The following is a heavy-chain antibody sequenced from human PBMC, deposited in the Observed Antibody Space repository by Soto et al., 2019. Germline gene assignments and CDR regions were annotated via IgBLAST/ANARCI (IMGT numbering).Heavy chain of an antibody. Sequence: ASVKVSCKASGYTFTSYGISWVRQAPGQGLEWMGWVSAYNGNTNYAQKLQGRGTITTGTSTSTAYMELRSLRSDDTAVYYCARDGGVYDYSPFDYWGQGTLVTVSS. D-gene: IGHD4-4*01. CDR3: ARDGGVYDYSPFDY. CDR2: VSAYNGNT. CDR1: GYTFTSYG. J-gene: IGHJ4*02. V-gene: IGHV1-18*01.